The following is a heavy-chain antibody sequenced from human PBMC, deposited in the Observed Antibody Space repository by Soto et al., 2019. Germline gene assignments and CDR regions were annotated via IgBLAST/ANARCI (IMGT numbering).Heavy chain of an antibody. Sequence: EVQLMESGGGLGKPGGSLRLSCAASGFAFSTYSMSWVRQAPGKGLEWVSAISGSGGSTYYADSVKGRFTISRDNSKNTLYLQMNSLRAEDTAVYYCAKDMGGYFDYWGQGTLVTVSS. J-gene: IGHJ4*02. D-gene: IGHD1-26*01. CDR2: ISGSGGST. V-gene: IGHV3-23*01. CDR3: AKDMGGYFDY. CDR1: GFAFSTYS.